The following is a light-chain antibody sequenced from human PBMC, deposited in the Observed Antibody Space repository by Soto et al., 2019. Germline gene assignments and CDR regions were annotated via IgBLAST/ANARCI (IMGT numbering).Light chain of an antibody. Sequence: DIQMTQSPSTLSASVGDRVTITCRASQSITNWLAWYQQKPGKAPKLLIYKASTLESGVPSRFSGSGSGTDFSLTISSLQPDDCATYFCQQCYSFPLTFGGGTRVEIK. CDR1: QSITNW. CDR3: QQCYSFPLT. J-gene: IGKJ4*01. CDR2: KAS. V-gene: IGKV1-5*03.